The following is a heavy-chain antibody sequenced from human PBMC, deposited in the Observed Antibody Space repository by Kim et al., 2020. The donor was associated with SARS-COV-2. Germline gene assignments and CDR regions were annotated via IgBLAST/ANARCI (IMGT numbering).Heavy chain of an antibody. Sequence: ASVKVSCKASGYTFTSDGISWVRQAPGQGLEWMGWISAYNGNTNYAQKLQGRVTMTTDTSTSTAYMELRSLRSDDTAVYYCARGIGRLDYYDSSGYLDFDYWGQGTLVTVSS. D-gene: IGHD3-22*01. CDR2: ISAYNGNT. CDR3: ARGIGRLDYYDSSGYLDFDY. CDR1: GYTFTSDG. V-gene: IGHV1-18*01. J-gene: IGHJ4*02.